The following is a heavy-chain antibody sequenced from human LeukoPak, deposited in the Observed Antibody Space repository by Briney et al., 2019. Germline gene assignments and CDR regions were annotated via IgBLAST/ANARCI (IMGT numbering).Heavy chain of an antibody. CDR2: ISSSSSYI. CDR1: GFTFSSYS. D-gene: IGHD5-18*01. Sequence: PGGSLRLSCAASGFTFSSYSMNWVRQAPGKGLELVSSISSSSSYIYYADSVKGRFTISRDNAKNSLYLQMNSLRAEDTAVYYCARGGYSYGLALWYWGQGTLVTVSS. CDR3: ARGGYSYGLALWY. V-gene: IGHV3-21*01. J-gene: IGHJ4*02.